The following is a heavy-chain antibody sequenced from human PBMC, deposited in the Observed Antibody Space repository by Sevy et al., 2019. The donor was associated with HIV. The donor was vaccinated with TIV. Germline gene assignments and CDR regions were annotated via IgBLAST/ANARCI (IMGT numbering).Heavy chain of an antibody. V-gene: IGHV1-46*01. CDR3: AKWSHRYSSSWYGFDY. CDR1: GDTLTNNY. J-gene: IGHJ4*02. CDR2: IDPSGGNT. D-gene: IGHD6-13*01. Sequence: ASVKVSCKAPGDTLTNNYMHWVRQAPGQGLEWMGIIDPSGGNTSYAQKFQGRVTMTRDTSTSTLYMDLSSLRAEDTAVYYCAKWSHRYSSSWYGFDYWGQGALVTVSS.